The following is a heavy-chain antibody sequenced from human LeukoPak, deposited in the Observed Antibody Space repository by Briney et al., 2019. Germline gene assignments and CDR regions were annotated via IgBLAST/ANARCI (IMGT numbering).Heavy chain of an antibody. V-gene: IGHV3-15*01. J-gene: IGHJ4*02. CDR3: TTQLLWFGESLGY. D-gene: IGHD3-10*01. CDR1: GFXFSNAW. Sequence: GGSLRLSCAASGFXFSNAWMSWVRQAPGKGLEWVGRIKSKTDGGTTDYAAPVKGRFTISRDDSKNTLYLQMNSLKTEDTAMYYCTTQLLWFGESLGYWGQGTLVTVSS. CDR2: IKSKTDGGTT.